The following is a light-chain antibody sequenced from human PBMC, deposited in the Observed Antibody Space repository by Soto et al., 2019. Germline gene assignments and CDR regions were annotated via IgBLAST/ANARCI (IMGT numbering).Light chain of an antibody. J-gene: IGKJ1*01. CDR1: QSISSW. Sequence: DIQMTQSPSTLSASVGDRVTITCRASQSISSWLAWYQQKTGKAPKLLIYDASSLESGVPSRFSGSGSGTEVTLTISSLQPDDVATYYCQQYNSYGWTVGQGTKVEIK. CDR2: DAS. CDR3: QQYNSYGWT. V-gene: IGKV1-5*01.